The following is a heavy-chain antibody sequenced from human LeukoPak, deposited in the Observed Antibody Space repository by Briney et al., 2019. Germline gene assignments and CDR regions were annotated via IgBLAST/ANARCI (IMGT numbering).Heavy chain of an antibody. J-gene: IGHJ4*02. CDR2: LFDSVNT. CDR1: GGSISSHY. CDR3: ATIKRGSIFGYFDF. V-gene: IGHV4-59*11. D-gene: IGHD5-18*01. Sequence: SETLSLTCTVSGGSISSHYWSWIRQPPGKGLEWIAYLFDSVNTKDDPSLQSRLTLSADTSKNQFSLRLSSVTAADTAVYYCATIKRGSIFGYFDFWGQGIKVTVSS.